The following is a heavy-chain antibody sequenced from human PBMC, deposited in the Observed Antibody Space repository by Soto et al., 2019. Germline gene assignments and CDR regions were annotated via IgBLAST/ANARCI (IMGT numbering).Heavy chain of an antibody. CDR3: ARGNDFWSGYRYYHYYRMDV. J-gene: IGHJ6*02. CDR2: MNPNSGNT. D-gene: IGHD3-3*01. CDR1: GYTFTSYD. V-gene: IGHV1-8*01. Sequence: SVKVSCKASGYTFTSYDINWVRQATGQGLEWMGWMNPNSGNTGYAQKFQGRVTMTRNTSISTAYMELSSLRSEDTAVYYCARGNDFWSGYRYYHYYRMDVWGQGTTVIVSS.